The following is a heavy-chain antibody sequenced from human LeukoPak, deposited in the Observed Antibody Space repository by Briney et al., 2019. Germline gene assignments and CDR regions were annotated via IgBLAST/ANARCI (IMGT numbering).Heavy chain of an antibody. CDR2: IYYSGST. Sequence: PSETLSLTCAVSGGSISSSSYYWGWIRQPPGKGLEWIGSIYYSGSTYYNPSLKSRVTISVDTSKNQFSLKLSSVTAADTAFYYCARDVGYSSGFNWFDPWGQGTLVTVSS. D-gene: IGHD5-18*01. CDR1: GGSISSSSYY. CDR3: ARDVGYSSGFNWFDP. V-gene: IGHV4-39*07. J-gene: IGHJ5*02.